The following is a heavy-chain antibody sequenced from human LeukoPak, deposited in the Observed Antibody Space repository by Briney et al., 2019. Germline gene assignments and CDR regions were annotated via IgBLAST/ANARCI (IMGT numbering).Heavy chain of an antibody. CDR2: ISSSGSTI. CDR1: GFTFSSYE. D-gene: IGHD6-13*01. Sequence: GGSLRLSCAASGFTFSSYEMNWVRQAPGKGLEWVSYISSSGSTIYYADSVKGRFTISRDNAKNMLYLQMNSLRAEDTAVYYCARDGVAAAANDAFDIWGQGTMVTVSS. J-gene: IGHJ3*02. V-gene: IGHV3-48*03. CDR3: ARDGVAAAANDAFDI.